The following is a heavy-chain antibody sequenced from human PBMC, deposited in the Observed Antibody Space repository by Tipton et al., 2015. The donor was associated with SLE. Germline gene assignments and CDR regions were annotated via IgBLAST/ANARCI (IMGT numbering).Heavy chain of an antibody. CDR3: ASIAVWYYYGMAV. J-gene: IGHJ6*02. D-gene: IGHD2-15*01. CDR1: GGSFSGYY. Sequence: TLSLTCAVYGGSFSGYYWSWIRQPPGKGLEWIGEINHSGSTNYNPSLKSRVTISVDTSKNQFSLKLSSVTAADTAVYYCASIAVWYYYGMAVWGQGTTVTVSS. V-gene: IGHV4-34*01. CDR2: INHSGST.